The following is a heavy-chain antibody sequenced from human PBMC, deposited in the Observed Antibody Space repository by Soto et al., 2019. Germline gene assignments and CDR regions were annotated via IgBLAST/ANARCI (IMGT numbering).Heavy chain of an antibody. CDR2: ISAYNGNT. V-gene: IGHV1-18*01. J-gene: IGHJ5*02. CDR1: GYTFTSYG. CDR3: ARDRQTHGFGELFDP. Sequence: QVQLVQSGAEVKKPGASVKVSCKASGYTFTSYGISWVRQAPGQGLEWMGWISAYNGNTNYAQKLQGRVTMTTDTATSTAYMELRSLRSDDTAVYYCARDRQTHGFGELFDPWGQGTLVTVSS. D-gene: IGHD3-10*01.